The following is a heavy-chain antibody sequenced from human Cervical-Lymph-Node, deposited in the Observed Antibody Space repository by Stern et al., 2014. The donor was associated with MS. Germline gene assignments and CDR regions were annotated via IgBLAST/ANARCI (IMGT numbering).Heavy chain of an antibody. V-gene: IGHV1-69*01. D-gene: IGHD6-13*01. CDR1: GGTFSSYA. Sequence: VQLVESGAEVKKPGSSVKVSCKASGGTFSSYAISWVRQAPGQGLEWMGGILPIFGTANYAQKFQGRVTITADESTSTAYMELSSLRSEDTAVYYCARKSPQQLVQSYYYYGMDVWGQGTTVTVSS. J-gene: IGHJ6*02. CDR3: ARKSPQQLVQSYYYYGMDV. CDR2: ILPIFGTA.